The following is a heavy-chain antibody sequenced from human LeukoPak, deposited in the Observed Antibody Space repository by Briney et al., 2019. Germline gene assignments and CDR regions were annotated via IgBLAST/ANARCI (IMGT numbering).Heavy chain of an antibody. CDR1: GFTFSSYS. CDR2: ITSSSNTI. V-gene: IGHV3-48*01. J-gene: IGHJ6*03. D-gene: IGHD5-24*01. Sequence: GGSLRLSCAASGFTFSSYSMCWVRQAPGKGLEWLSYITSSSNTIYYADSVKGRFTISRDNAQNSLYLQMNSLRAGDTAVYYCARVSITGYYYYMDVWGKGTTVTVSS. CDR3: ARVSITGYYYYMDV.